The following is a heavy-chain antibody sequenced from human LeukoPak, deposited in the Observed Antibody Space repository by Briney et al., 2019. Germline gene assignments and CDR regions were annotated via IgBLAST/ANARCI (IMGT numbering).Heavy chain of an antibody. Sequence: ASVKVSCKASGYIFNTYGISWVRQAPGQGLEWMGWINTYSGYTNYAQKFQGRVTMTTDTSTSTAYMELRSLRSDDTAVYYCARDKVIASAGTPNWFDPWGQGTLVTVSS. D-gene: IGHD6-13*01. V-gene: IGHV1-18*01. CDR2: INTYSGYT. J-gene: IGHJ5*02. CDR3: ARDKVIASAGTPNWFDP. CDR1: GYIFNTYG.